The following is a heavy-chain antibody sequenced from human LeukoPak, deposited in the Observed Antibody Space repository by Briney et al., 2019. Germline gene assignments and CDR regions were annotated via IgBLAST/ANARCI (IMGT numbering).Heavy chain of an antibody. CDR3: ARVSTGPLYMDV. CDR1: GFSISSGSYY. CDR2: IYTSGST. V-gene: IGHV4-61*02. Sequence: PSQTLSLTCTVSGFSISSGSYYWSWIRQPAGQGLVWIGRIYTSGSTNYNPSLKTRVTISVDTSKNQFSLKLSSVTAADTAVYYCARVSTGPLYMDVWGKGTTVTISS. D-gene: IGHD4-17*01. J-gene: IGHJ6*03.